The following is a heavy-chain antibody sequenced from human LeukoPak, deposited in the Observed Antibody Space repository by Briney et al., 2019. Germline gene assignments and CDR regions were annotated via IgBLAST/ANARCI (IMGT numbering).Heavy chain of an antibody. CDR3: ARGQAALWFGEL. CDR2: ISYSGST. CDR1: GGSVSSGSDY. J-gene: IGHJ4*02. D-gene: IGHD3-10*01. Sequence: SETLSLTCAVSGGSVSSGSDYWSWIRQPPGKGLEWIGHISYSGSTNYNPSLKSRVTISLDTSKNQLSLKLSSVTTADTAVYYCARGQAALWFGELWGQGTLVTVSS. V-gene: IGHV4-61*01.